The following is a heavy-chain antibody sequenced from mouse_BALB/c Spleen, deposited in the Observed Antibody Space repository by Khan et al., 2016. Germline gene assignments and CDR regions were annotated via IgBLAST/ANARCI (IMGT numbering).Heavy chain of an antibody. CDR2: INPDSSTI. CDR1: GFDFSRYW. J-gene: IGHJ2*01. Sequence: EVKLLESGGGLVQPGGSLKLSCAASGFDFSRYWMSWVRQAPGKGLEWIGEINPDSSTINYTPSLKDKFIISRDNAKNTLYLQMSQVRSEDTALYFCARLHYYGYMDYWGQGTTLPVSS. V-gene: IGHV4-1*02. D-gene: IGHD1-2*01. CDR3: ARLHYYGYMDY.